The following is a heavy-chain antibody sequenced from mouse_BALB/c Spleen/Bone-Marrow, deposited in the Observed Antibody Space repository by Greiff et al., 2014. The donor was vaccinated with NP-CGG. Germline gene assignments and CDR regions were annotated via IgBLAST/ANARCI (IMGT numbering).Heavy chain of an antibody. CDR3: AGYYYGSSYFDY. CDR2: IDPANGNT. CDR1: GFNIKDTY. Sequence: EVQLVESGAELVKPGASVKLSCTASGFNIKDTYMHWVKQRPEQGLEWTGRIDPANGNTKYDPKFQGKATITADTSSNTAYLQLSSLTSEDTAVYYCAGYYYGSSYFDYWGQGTTLTVSS. V-gene: IGHV14-3*02. D-gene: IGHD1-1*01. J-gene: IGHJ2*01.